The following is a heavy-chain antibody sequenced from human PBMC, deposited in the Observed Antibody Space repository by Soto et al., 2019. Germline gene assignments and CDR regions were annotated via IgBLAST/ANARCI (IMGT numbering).Heavy chain of an antibody. CDR3: TRLDYGDSPSFPGSLNP. Sequence: GGSLRLSCTASGFTFGDYAMSWFRQAPGKGLEWVGFIRSKAYGGTTEYAASVKGRFTISRDDSKSIAYLQMNSLKTEDTAVYYCTRLDYGDSPSFPGSLNPWGQGTLVTVSS. D-gene: IGHD4-17*01. V-gene: IGHV3-49*03. CDR2: IRSKAYGGTT. CDR1: GFTFGDYA. J-gene: IGHJ5*02.